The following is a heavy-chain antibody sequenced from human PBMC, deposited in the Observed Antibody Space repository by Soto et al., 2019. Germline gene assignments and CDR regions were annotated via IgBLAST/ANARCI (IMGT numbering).Heavy chain of an antibody. CDR3: ARPGLRYSAGEIIDAFDI. Sequence: GGSLRLSCAASGFTFSSYAMHWVRQAPGKGLEWVAVISYDGSNKYYADSVKGRFTISRDNSKNTLYLQMNSLRAEDTAVYYCARPGLRYSAGEIIDAFDIWGQGTMVTV. D-gene: IGHD3-9*01. J-gene: IGHJ3*02. CDR2: ISYDGSNK. CDR1: GFTFSSYA. V-gene: IGHV3-30-3*01.